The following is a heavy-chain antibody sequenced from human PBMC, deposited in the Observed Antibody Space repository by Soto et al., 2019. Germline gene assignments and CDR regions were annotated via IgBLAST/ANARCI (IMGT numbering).Heavy chain of an antibody. CDR2: IYYSGST. CDR3: ARLAPSTRYCSGGSCYPKPYFDY. J-gene: IGHJ4*02. V-gene: IGHV4-31*03. D-gene: IGHD2-15*01. Sequence: SETLSLTCTVSGGSISSGGYYWSWIRQHPGKGLEWIGYIYYSGSTYYNPSLKSRVTISVDTSKNQFSLKLSSVTAADTAVYYCARLAPSTRYCSGGSCYPKPYFDYWGQGTLVTVSS. CDR1: GGSISSGGYY.